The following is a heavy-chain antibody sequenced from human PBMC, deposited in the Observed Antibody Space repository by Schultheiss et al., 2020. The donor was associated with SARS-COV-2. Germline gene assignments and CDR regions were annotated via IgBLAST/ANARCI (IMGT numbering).Heavy chain of an antibody. J-gene: IGHJ4*02. CDR3: ASEYSSGWYYFDY. Sequence: GGSLRLSCAASGFTFSNAWMSWVRQAPGKGLEWVAVISYDGSNKYYADSVKGRFTISRDNSKNTLYLQMNSRRAEDTAVYYSASEYSSGWYYFDYWGQGTLVTVSS. V-gene: IGHV3-30*03. CDR1: GFTFSNAW. CDR2: ISYDGSNK. D-gene: IGHD6-19*01.